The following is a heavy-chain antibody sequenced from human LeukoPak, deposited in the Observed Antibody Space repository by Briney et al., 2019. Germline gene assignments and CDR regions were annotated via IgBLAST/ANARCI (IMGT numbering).Heavy chain of an antibody. J-gene: IGHJ6*03. Sequence: SETLSLTCTVSGGSISSYYWSWIRQPPGKGLEWIGYIYYSGSANYNPSLKSRVTISVDTSKNQFSLKLTSVTAADTAVYYCARETSQKGAHYMDVWGKGTTVTISS. CDR3: ARETSQKGAHYMDV. CDR1: GGSISSYY. D-gene: IGHD3-16*01. V-gene: IGHV4-59*01. CDR2: IYYSGSA.